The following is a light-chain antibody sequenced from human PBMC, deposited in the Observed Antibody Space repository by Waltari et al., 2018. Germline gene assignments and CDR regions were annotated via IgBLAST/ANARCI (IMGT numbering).Light chain of an antibody. Sequence: EIVMTQSPATLSVSPGERATLSCRASQSVSRNLAWYQQKPGQAPRLLIYGASTRATGIPARFSGSGFGTELTLAISSLQSEDFAVYYCQHYSNWPPWTFGQGTKVEIK. CDR2: GAS. V-gene: IGKV3-15*01. J-gene: IGKJ1*01. CDR1: QSVSRN. CDR3: QHYSNWPPWT.